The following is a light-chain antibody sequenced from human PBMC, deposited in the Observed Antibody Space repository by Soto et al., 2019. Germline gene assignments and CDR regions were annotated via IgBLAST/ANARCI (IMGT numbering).Light chain of an antibody. CDR2: DAS. J-gene: IGKJ4*01. Sequence: EIVLTQSPDTLSLSPGERATLSCRASQSVSRYLGWYQQKPGQAPRLLIYDASNRAYGVPARFRGSGSGTKETRSIASLQPSDFAVDYCWQRNNWPSLTFGGGTKVEIK. V-gene: IGKV3-11*01. CDR1: QSVSRY. CDR3: WQRNNWPSLT.